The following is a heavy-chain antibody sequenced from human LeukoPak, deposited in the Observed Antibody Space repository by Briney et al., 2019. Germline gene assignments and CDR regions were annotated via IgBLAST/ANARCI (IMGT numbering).Heavy chain of an antibody. CDR3: AKLQTAVVPAATLGFDS. CDR2: IGRSGANS. CDR1: GFTVSSNY. D-gene: IGHD2-2*01. Sequence: GGSLRLSCAASGFTVSSNYMSWVRQAPGKGLEWVSAIGRSGANSYYATSVKGRFSVSRDNTKNTFHLQMNSLGAEDTAIYYCAKLQTAVVPAATLGFDSWGQGTLVTVSS. V-gene: IGHV3-53*01. J-gene: IGHJ4*02.